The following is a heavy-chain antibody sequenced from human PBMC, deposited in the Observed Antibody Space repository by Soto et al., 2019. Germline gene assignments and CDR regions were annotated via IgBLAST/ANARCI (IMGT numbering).Heavy chain of an antibody. CDR3: ARLMYYDILTGYYTGAFDI. J-gene: IGHJ3*02. D-gene: IGHD3-9*01. Sequence: SETLSLTCTVSGGSISSYYWSWIRQPPGKGLEWIGYIYYSGSTNYNPSLKSRVTISVDTSKNQFSLKLSSVTAADTAVYYCARLMYYDILTGYYTGAFDIWGQGTMVTVSS. CDR1: GGSISSYY. CDR2: IYYSGST. V-gene: IGHV4-59*08.